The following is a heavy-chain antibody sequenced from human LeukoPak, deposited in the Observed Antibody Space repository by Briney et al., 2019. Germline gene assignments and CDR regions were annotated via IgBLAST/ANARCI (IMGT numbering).Heavy chain of an antibody. J-gene: IGHJ4*02. CDR1: GFTFSSYS. Sequence: GESLRLSCAASGFTFSSYSMNWVRQAPGKGLEWVSYISSSSSTIYYADSVKGRFTISRANAKNSLYLQMNSLRAEDTAVYYCARDGGGYDRTNYFDYWGQGTLVTVSS. V-gene: IGHV3-48*01. CDR3: ARDGGGYDRTNYFDY. CDR2: ISSSSSTI. D-gene: IGHD5-12*01.